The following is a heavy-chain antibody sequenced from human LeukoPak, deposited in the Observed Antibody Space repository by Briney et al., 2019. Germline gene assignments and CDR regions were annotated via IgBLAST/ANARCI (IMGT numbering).Heavy chain of an antibody. V-gene: IGHV4-59*01. CDR1: GGSISSYY. CDR3: ARGYLTEGGATARRVHYMDV. D-gene: IGHD5-12*01. CDR2: IYYSGST. Sequence: SETLSLTCTVSGGSISSYYWSWIRQPPGKGLEWIGYIYYSGSTIYNPSLKSRVTISVDTSKNQFSLKLSSVTAADTAVYYCARGYLTEGGATARRVHYMDVWGKGTTVTVSS. J-gene: IGHJ6*03.